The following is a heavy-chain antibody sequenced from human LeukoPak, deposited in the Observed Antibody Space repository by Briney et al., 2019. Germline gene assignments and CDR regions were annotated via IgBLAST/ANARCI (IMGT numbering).Heavy chain of an antibody. CDR2: SKNKSAGGTI. V-gene: IGHV3-15*01. Sequence: GGSLRLSCAASGFTFIDAWMSWGRQAPGKGLGWVCRSKNKSAGGTIDYAAPVKGRFTVSRDDSKNAFFLQMNSLRAEDTAVYYCTTDLGIQILPLFAHWGQGIMVTVAS. CDR3: TTDLGIQILPLFAH. J-gene: IGHJ1*01. D-gene: IGHD1-26*01. CDR1: GFTFIDAW.